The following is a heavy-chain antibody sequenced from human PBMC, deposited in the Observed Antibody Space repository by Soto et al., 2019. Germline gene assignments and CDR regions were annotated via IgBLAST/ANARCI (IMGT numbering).Heavy chain of an antibody. V-gene: IGHV5-10-1*01. J-gene: IGHJ6*02. Sequence: GESLKISCKGSGYSFINYWISWVRQMPGKGLEWMGKIDPSDSYTNYSPSFQGHVTISADKSISTAYLQWSRLKSSDTAMYYCARLHDYCDYADHCDAMDVWGQGTTVTVSS. CDR2: IDPSDSYT. CDR1: GYSFINYW. CDR3: ARLHDYCDYADHCDAMDV. D-gene: IGHD4-17*01.